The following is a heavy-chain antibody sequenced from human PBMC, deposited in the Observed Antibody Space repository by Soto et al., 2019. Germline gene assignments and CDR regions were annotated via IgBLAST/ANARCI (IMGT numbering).Heavy chain of an antibody. CDR3: ARGIYSTSSFFDS. J-gene: IGHJ4*02. CDR1: GDSISTADYY. Sequence: SETLSLTCTVSGDSISTADYYCNCIRHPPGKGLEWIGYIYYSGNTYYIPSLKSRVTISVDTSKNQISLKLNSVTAADTAVYYCARGIYSTSSFFDSWGQGTLVTVYS. CDR2: IYYSGNT. D-gene: IGHD6-6*01. V-gene: IGHV4-30-4*01.